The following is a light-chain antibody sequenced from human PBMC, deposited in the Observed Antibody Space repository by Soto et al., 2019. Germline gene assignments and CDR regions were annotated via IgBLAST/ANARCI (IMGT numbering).Light chain of an antibody. Sequence: DIQMTQSPSSLSASVGDRVTITCRASQGIRHYLAWYQQKPGKVPKLLIYEASNLQSGVPSRFRGGGSGTEFTLTISSLQPEDVATYYCQQYNNFRWTFGQGTKVDIK. CDR2: EAS. CDR1: QGIRHY. J-gene: IGKJ1*01. CDR3: QQYNNFRWT. V-gene: IGKV1-27*01.